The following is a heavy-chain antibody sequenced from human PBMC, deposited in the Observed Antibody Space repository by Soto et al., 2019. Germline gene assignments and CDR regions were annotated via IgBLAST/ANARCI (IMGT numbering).Heavy chain of an antibody. CDR2: INPSGGST. CDR1: GYTFTSYA. Sequence: ASVKVSCKASGYTFTSYAMHWVRQAPGQRLEWMGWINPSGGSTSYAQKFQGRVTMTRDTSTSTVYMELSSLRSEDTAVYYCARTGGLAAAGKNWFDPWGQGTLVTVSS. CDR3: ARTGGLAAAGKNWFDP. V-gene: IGHV1-46*03. D-gene: IGHD6-13*01. J-gene: IGHJ5*02.